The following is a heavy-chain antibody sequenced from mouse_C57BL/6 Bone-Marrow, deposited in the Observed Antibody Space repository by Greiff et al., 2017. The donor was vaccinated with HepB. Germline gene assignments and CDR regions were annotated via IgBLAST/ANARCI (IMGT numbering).Heavy chain of an antibody. J-gene: IGHJ2*01. CDR3: ASPYYGSSYGYFDY. D-gene: IGHD1-1*01. CDR1: GFTFSDYG. V-gene: IGHV5-17*01. Sequence: EVKLVESGGGLVKPGGSLKLSCAASGFTFSDYGMHWVRQAPEKGLEWVAYISSGSSTIYYADTVKGRFTISRDNAKNTLFLQMTSLRSEDTAMYYCASPYYGSSYGYFDYWGQGTTLTVSS. CDR2: ISSGSSTI.